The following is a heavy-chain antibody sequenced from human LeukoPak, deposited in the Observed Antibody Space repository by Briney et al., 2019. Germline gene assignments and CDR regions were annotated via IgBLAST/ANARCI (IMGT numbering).Heavy chain of an antibody. V-gene: IGHV1-2*02. CDR3: ARDAIVRDYSNSDY. D-gene: IGHD4-11*01. J-gene: IGHJ4*02. CDR2: INPNSGGT. Sequence: ASVKVSCKASGYTFTGYYMHWVRQAPGQGLEWLAWINPNSGGTNYAQNFQGRVIMTRDTSISTAYMELTRLRSDDTAVYYCARDAIVRDYSNSDYWGQGTLVTVSS. CDR1: GYTFTGYY.